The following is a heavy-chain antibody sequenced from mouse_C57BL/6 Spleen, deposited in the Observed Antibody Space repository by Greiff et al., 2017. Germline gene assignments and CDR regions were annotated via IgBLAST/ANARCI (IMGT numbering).Heavy chain of an antibody. CDR1: GYTFTSYW. CDR3: ARSRSTMVTTKGY. Sequence: QVQLQQPGAELVKPGASVKLSCKASGYTFTSYWMHWVKQRPGQGLEWIGMIHPNSGSTNYNEKFKSKATLTVDKSSSTAYMQLSSLTSEDSAVYYCARSRSTMVTTKGYWGQGTTLTVSS. V-gene: IGHV1-64*01. J-gene: IGHJ2*01. CDR2: IHPNSGST. D-gene: IGHD2-2*01.